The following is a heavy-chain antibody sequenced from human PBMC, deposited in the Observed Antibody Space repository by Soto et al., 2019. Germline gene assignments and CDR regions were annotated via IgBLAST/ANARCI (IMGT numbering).Heavy chain of an antibody. CDR2: ISGSGGST. D-gene: IGHD3-3*01. Sequence: VQLLESGGGLVQPGGSLRLSCAASGFTFSSYAMSWVRQAPGKGLEWVSAISGSGGSTYYADSVKGRFTISRDNSKHTRYPQMNSLRAEDTAVYYCAKDPTIFGVGYYFDYWGQGTLVTVSS. CDR1: GFTFSSYA. V-gene: IGHV3-23*01. J-gene: IGHJ4*02. CDR3: AKDPTIFGVGYYFDY.